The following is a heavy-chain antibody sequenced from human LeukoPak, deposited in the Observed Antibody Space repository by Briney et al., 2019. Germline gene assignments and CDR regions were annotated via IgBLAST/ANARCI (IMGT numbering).Heavy chain of an antibody. CDR2: ISSNGGST. Sequence: RGSLRLSCAASGFTFSSYAMHWVGQAPGKGLEYVSAISSNGGSTYYANSVKGRFTISRDNSKNTLYLKMGSLRAEDMAVYYCARETLRHELALDYRGQGTLVTVSS. J-gene: IGHJ4*02. CDR3: ARETLRHELALDY. V-gene: IGHV3-64*01. CDR1: GFTFSSYA. D-gene: IGHD1-26*01.